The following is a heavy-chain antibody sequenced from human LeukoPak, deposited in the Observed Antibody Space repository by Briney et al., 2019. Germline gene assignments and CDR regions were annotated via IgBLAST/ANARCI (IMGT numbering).Heavy chain of an antibody. J-gene: IGHJ3*02. CDR3: ARYQRWLQFMLDAFDI. Sequence: SETLSLTCAVYGASFSVYYWSWIRQPPGKGLEWIGEISHSGGTSYNPSLKSRLTISVDTSKNQFSLKLSSVTAADTAVYYCARYQRWLQFMLDAFDIWGQGTMVTVSS. CDR1: GASFSVYY. D-gene: IGHD5-24*01. V-gene: IGHV4-34*01. CDR2: ISHSGGT.